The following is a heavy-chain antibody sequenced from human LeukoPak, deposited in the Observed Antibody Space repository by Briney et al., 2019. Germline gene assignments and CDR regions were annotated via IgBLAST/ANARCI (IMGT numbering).Heavy chain of an antibody. J-gene: IGHJ6*03. CDR3: ARDRPYYYDSSGYQSSYYMDV. D-gene: IGHD3-22*01. CDR2: ISSSSSYI. Sequence: PGGSLRLSCAASGFTFSSYSMNWVRQAPGKGLEWVSSISSSSSYIYYADSVKGRFTISRDNAKNSLYLQMNSLRAEDTAVYYCARDRPYYYDSSGYQSSYYMDVWGKGTTVTVSS. CDR1: GFTFSSYS. V-gene: IGHV3-21*01.